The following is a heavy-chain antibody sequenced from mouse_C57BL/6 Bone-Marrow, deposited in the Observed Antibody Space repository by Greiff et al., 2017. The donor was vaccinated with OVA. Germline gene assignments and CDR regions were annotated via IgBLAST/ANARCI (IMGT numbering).Heavy chain of an antibody. Sequence: QVQLQQSGAELVKPGASVKISCKASGYAFSSYWMNWVKQRPGKGLEWIGQIYPGDGDTNYNGKFKGKATLTADKSSSTAYMQLSSLTSEDSAVYFCARMVTGYWYFDVWGTGTTVTVSS. CDR1: GYAFSSYW. V-gene: IGHV1-80*01. CDR2: IYPGDGDT. CDR3: ARMVTGYWYFDV. J-gene: IGHJ1*03. D-gene: IGHD2-2*01.